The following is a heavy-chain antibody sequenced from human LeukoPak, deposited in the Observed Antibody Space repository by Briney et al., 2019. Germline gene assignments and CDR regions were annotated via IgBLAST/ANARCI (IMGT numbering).Heavy chain of an antibody. CDR3: AIEVCSSSSYPHPWFPP. D-gene: IGHD6-13*01. CDR2: IIPIFGTA. CDR1: GGTFTSYA. J-gene: IGHJ5*02. Sequence: GSWVRVSCKASGGTFTSYAISWVRQAAGPGLGWMGGIIPIFGTANCAQKFQGRVTITTDESTSTAYMDLSSLRSADPAVHACAIEVCSSSSYPHPWFPPWGEGTPLTVSS. V-gene: IGHV1-69*05.